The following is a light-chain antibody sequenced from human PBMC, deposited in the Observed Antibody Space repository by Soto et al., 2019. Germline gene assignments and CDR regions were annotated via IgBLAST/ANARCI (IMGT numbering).Light chain of an antibody. Sequence: DIQLTQSPSFLSASVGDRVTITCRASQGIGSSLAWYQQKPGKAPKLLIYAASTLQSGVPSRFSGSGSGTEFTLTISSLQPEDFATYYCQNYNSAPYTFGPGTKVDIK. J-gene: IGKJ3*01. CDR2: AAS. V-gene: IGKV1-9*01. CDR1: QGIGSS. CDR3: QNYNSAPYT.